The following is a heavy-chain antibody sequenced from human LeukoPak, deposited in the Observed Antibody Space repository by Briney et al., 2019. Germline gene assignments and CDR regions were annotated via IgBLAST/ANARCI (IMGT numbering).Heavy chain of an antibody. V-gene: IGHV3-74*01. J-gene: IGHJ4*02. CDR3: ARSSGYIDY. D-gene: IGHD3-22*01. CDR1: GFTLSSYW. CDR2: INSDGSTT. Sequence: GGSLRLSCAASGFTLSSYWMHWVRQAPGKGLVWVSRINSDGSTTSYADSVKGRFTISRDNAKNTLYLQMNSLSAEDTAVYYCARSSGYIDYWGQGTLVTVSS.